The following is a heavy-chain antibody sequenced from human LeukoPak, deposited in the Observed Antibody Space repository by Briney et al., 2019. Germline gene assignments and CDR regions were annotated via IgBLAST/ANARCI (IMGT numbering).Heavy chain of an antibody. CDR2: ISGSGGST. J-gene: IGHJ4*02. V-gene: IGHV3-23*01. CDR3: AKDSVNVDTAMVLGGDYFDY. CDR1: GFTFSSYG. D-gene: IGHD5-18*01. Sequence: PGGSLRLSCAASGFTFSSYGMSWVRQAPGKGLEWVSAISGSGGSTYYADSVKGRFTISRDNSKNTLYLQMNSLRAEDTAVYYCAKDSVNVDTAMVLGGDYFDYWGQGTLVTVSS.